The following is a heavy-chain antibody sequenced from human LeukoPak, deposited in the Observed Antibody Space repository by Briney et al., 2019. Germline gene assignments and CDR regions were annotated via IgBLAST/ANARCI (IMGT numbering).Heavy chain of an antibody. CDR3: SKDRGGTLGDYFDF. V-gene: IGHV3-23*01. J-gene: IGHJ4*02. Sequence: GGSLRLSCAASGFTFSSNYMSWVRRAPGKGLDWVSAIGGSGATTHYADSVKGRFTISRDNSKNTLYLQMNSLRAEDTAVYYCSKDRGGTLGDYFDFWGQGTLVTVSS. CDR1: GFTFSSNY. D-gene: IGHD3-10*01. CDR2: IGGSGATT.